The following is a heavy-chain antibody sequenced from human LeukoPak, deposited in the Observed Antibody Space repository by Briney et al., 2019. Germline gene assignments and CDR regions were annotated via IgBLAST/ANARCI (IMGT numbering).Heavy chain of an antibody. CDR2: ISSSGSTI. CDR1: GFTFSSYE. CDR3: ARDWDGHSGSYYDIDY. D-gene: IGHD1-26*01. J-gene: IGHJ4*02. Sequence: GGSLRLSCAASGFTFSSYEMNWVRQAPAKGLEWVSYISSSGSTIYYADSVKGRFTISRDNAKNSLYLQMNSLRAEDTAVYYCARDWDGHSGSYYDIDYWGQGTLVTVSS. V-gene: IGHV3-48*03.